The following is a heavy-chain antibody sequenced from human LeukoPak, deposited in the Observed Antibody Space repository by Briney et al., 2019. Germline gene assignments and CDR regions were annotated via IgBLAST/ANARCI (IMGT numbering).Heavy chain of an antibody. V-gene: IGHV3-15*01. Sequence: PGGSLRLSCAASGFTFSNAWMSWVRQAPGKGLEWVGRIKSKTDGGTTDYAAPVKGRSTISRDDSKNTLYLQMNSLKTEDTAVYYCATDEVGYGVDYWGQGTLVTVSS. J-gene: IGHJ4*02. CDR3: ATDEVGYGVDY. D-gene: IGHD2-2*03. CDR1: GFTFSNAW. CDR2: IKSKTDGGTT.